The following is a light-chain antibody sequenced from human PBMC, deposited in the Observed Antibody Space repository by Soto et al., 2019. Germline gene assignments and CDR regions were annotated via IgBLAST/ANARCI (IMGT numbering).Light chain of an antibody. V-gene: IGKV3-20*01. Sequence: EIVLTQSPDTLSLSSGERATLSCRASQRISNYYLAWYHQKPGQAPRLLICGASSRATGVPDRFSGSGSGTDFTLTISRLEPEDFAVYYCQQYGSSPLTFGGGTKVEIK. J-gene: IGKJ4*01. CDR1: QRISNYY. CDR3: QQYGSSPLT. CDR2: GAS.